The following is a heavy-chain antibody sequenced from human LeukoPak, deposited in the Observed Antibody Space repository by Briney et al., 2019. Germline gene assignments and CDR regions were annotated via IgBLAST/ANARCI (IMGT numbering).Heavy chain of an antibody. V-gene: IGHV3-11*06. Sequence: PGGSLRLSCAASGFTFSDYYMSWIRQAPGKGLEWVSYISSSSSYTNYADSVKGRFTISRDNAKNSLYLHMNSLRAEDTAVYYCARDARGGGVILNWFDPWGQGTLVTVSS. CDR2: ISSSSSYT. J-gene: IGHJ5*02. CDR1: GFTFSDYY. D-gene: IGHD3-16*02. CDR3: ARDARGGGVILNWFDP.